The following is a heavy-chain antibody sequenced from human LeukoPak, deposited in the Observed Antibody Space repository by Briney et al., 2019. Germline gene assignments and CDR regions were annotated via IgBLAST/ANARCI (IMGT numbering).Heavy chain of an antibody. D-gene: IGHD1-26*01. J-gene: IGHJ4*02. V-gene: IGHV4-59*08. Sequence: SETLSLTCTVSGGSISSYYWSWIRQPPGKGLEWIGYRYYSGSTNYNPTLISRVTISVDTSKNQISLTLTSVTAADTAVYYCARARGGSYSRTDFDYWGQGTLVTVSS. CDR3: ARARGGSYSRTDFDY. CDR1: GGSISSYY. CDR2: RYYSGST.